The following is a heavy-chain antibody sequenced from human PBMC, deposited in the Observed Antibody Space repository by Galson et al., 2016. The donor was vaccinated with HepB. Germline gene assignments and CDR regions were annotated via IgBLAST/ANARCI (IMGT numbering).Heavy chain of an antibody. Sequence: CAISGDSVSNNGVAWDWIRQSPSRGLEWLGRAYYRSNFHYDYATSVKSRITINADTSKNQLSVQLKSVTPDHTAVYYCARGGGSGNYFYYHYHMDFWGQGTPVTVSS. D-gene: IGHD3-10*01. J-gene: IGHJ6*03. V-gene: IGHV6-1*01. CDR1: GDSVSNNGVA. CDR2: AYYRSNFHY. CDR3: ARGGGSGNYFYYHYHMDF.